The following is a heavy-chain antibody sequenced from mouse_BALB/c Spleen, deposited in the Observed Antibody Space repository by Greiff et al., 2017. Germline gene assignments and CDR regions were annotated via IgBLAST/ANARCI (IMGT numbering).Heavy chain of an antibody. J-gene: IGHJ3*01. CDR3: ASQLGFAY. CDR2: IDPANGNT. V-gene: IGHV14-3*02. D-gene: IGHD4-1*02. Sequence: VQLQQSGAELVKPGASVKLSCTASGFNIKDTYMHWVKQRPEQGLEWIGRIDPANGNTKYDPKFQGKATITADTSSNTAYLQLSSLTSEDTAVYYCASQLGFAYWGQGTLVTVSA. CDR1: GFNIKDTY.